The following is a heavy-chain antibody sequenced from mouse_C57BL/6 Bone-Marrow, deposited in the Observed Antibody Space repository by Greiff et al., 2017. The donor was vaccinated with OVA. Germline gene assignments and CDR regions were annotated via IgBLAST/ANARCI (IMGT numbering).Heavy chain of an antibody. D-gene: IGHD1-1*01. CDR2: ISDGGSYT. CDR3: AREILRS. CDR1: GFTFSSYA. J-gene: IGHJ3*01. Sequence: EVQLVESGGGLVKPGGSLKLSCAASGFTFSSYAMSWVRQTPEKRLEWVATISDGGSYTYYPDNVKGRFTISRDNAKNNLYLQMSHLKSEDTAMYYCAREILRSWGQGTLVTVSA. V-gene: IGHV5-4*01.